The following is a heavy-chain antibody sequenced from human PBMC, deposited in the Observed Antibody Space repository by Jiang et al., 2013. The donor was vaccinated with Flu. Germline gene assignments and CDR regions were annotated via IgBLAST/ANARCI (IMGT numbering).Heavy chain of an antibody. CDR1: GGSISSSSYY. V-gene: IGHV4-39*07. J-gene: IGHJ4*02. CDR3: ARERPRDDYIWGSYRYAPAGVCDY. Sequence: TCTVSGGSISSSSYYWGLDPPAPREGGWSGLGVSIIVGSTYYNPSLKSRVTISVDTSKNQFSLKLSSVTAADTAVYYCARERPRDDYIWGSYRYAPAGVCDYWGQGTLVTVSS. CDR2: SIIVGST. D-gene: IGHD3-16*02.